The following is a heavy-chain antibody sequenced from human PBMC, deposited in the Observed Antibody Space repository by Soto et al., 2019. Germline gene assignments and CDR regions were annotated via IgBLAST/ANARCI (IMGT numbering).Heavy chain of an antibody. CDR3: TTWSPPDDLLNS. CDR1: GFTFENYA. D-gene: IGHD1-1*01. V-gene: IGHV3-49*04. J-gene: IGHJ1*01. Sequence: EVQLVDSGGGLAQPGRSLRLSCSGSGFTFENYAVSWVRQAPGKGLEWLGVIRNRAYHGTTEYAPSVEGRFTISRDDSKDIAYLHTTSLQTDDTGVYFCTTWSPPDDLLNSWGQGTVVTVSS. CDR2: IRNRAYHGTT.